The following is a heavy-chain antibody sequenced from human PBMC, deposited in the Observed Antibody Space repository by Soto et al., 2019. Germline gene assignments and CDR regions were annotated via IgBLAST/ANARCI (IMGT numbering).Heavy chain of an antibody. CDR1: GFTFSSYW. D-gene: IGHD6-19*01. CDR2: INQDGSEK. CDR3: ARDLVVDSSGWYY. J-gene: IGHJ4*02. Sequence: EVQLVESGGGLVQPGGSLRLSCAASGFTFSSYWMSWVRQAPGKGLEWVANINQDGSEKYYVNSVRGRFTISRDNAKNSLYLQINSLRAEDTALYYCARDLVVDSSGWYYWGQGTLVTVSS. V-gene: IGHV3-7*01.